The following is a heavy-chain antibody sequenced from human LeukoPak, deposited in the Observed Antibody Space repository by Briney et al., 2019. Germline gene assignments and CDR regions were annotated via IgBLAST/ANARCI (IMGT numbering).Heavy chain of an antibody. V-gene: IGHV1-18*01. D-gene: IGHD3-22*01. Sequence: GASVKVSCKASGYTFTSYGISWVRQAPGQGLEWMGWISAYNGNTNYAQKLQGRVTMTTDTSTSTAYMELRSLRSDDTAVYYCARGLTYYYDSSGYSADAFDIWGQGTMVTVSS. CDR1: GYTFTSYG. CDR2: ISAYNGNT. CDR3: ARGLTYYYDSSGYSADAFDI. J-gene: IGHJ3*02.